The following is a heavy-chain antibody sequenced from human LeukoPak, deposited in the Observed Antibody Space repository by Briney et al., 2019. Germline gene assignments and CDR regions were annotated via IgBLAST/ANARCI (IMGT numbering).Heavy chain of an antibody. Sequence: SETLSLTCTVSGGSISIYYWSWIRQPPGKGLEWIGYIYNSGSTVYNPSLKSRVTISVDTSKNQFSLKLSSVTAADTAVYYCVRDRELNYWGQGTLVTVSS. V-gene: IGHV4-59*01. CDR2: IYNSGST. CDR1: GGSISIYY. J-gene: IGHJ4*02. D-gene: IGHD3-10*01. CDR3: VRDRELNY.